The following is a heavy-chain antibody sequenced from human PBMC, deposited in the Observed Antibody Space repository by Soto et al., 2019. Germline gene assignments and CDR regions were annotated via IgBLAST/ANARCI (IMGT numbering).Heavy chain of an antibody. CDR1: GGSISSGGYY. CDR3: ARAFLKYSSSWYNWFVQ. Sequence: SETLSLTCTVSGGSISSGGYYWSWIRQHPGKGLEWIGYIYYSGSTYYNPSLKSRVTISVDTSKNQFSLKLSSVTAADTAVYYCARAFLKYSSSWYNWFVQWGQGTMGTVS. CDR2: IYYSGST. V-gene: IGHV4-31*03. D-gene: IGHD6-13*01. J-gene: IGHJ5*01.